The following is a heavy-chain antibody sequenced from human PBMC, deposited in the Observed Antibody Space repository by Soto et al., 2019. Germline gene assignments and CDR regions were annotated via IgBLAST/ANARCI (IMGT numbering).Heavy chain of an antibody. V-gene: IGHV3-74*01. CDR3: ARGLRNYYGVAV. J-gene: IGHJ6*02. CDR1: GFTFSDYW. Sequence: EVQLVESGGGLVQPGGSLRLSCVASGFTFSDYWIHWVRQAPGKGLVWVSRIKFDGSFTSHADSVKGRFTISRDNARNTGHLQMDSLRAEDTGVYYCARGLRNYYGVAVWGQGTTVTVSS. D-gene: IGHD4-17*01. CDR2: IKFDGSFT.